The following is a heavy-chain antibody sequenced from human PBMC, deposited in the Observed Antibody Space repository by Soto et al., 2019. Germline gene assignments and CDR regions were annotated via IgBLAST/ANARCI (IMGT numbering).Heavy chain of an antibody. CDR3: AHRRGGYALFDP. CDR1: GFSLSTSGVG. Sequence: QITLKESGPTLVKPTQTLTLTCTFSGFSLSTSGVGVGWIRQPPGKALEWLALIYWDDDERYSPSLKSRLTITKDTSKNQVVLTMTNMDPVDTATYYCAHRRGGYALFDPWGQGTLVTVSS. J-gene: IGHJ5*02. D-gene: IGHD5-12*01. V-gene: IGHV2-5*02. CDR2: IYWDDDE.